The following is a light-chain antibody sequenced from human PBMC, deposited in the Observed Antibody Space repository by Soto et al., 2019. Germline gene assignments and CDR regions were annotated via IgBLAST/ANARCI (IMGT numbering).Light chain of an antibody. CDR3: QQYDKSPLT. J-gene: IGKJ4*01. CDR2: GAS. V-gene: IGKV3-20*01. CDR1: QTISNSH. Sequence: EIVLTQSPGTLSLSPGERATLSCRASQTISNSHLAWHQQKPGQAPRLLIFGASNRAAGIPDRFSGSGSGTDVTLTIYRLEPEDYAVYYCQQYDKSPLTFGGGTKVEIK.